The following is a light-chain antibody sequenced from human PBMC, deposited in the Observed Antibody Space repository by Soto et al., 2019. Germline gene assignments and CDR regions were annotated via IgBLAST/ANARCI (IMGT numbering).Light chain of an antibody. Sequence: EIVLTQSPATLSLSPGERATLSCRTSQSVSSYLAWYQQKPGQTPRLLIYDASNRATGIPARFSGSGSGTDFPLPISSLEPEDFAVYYCQQRSNWPPAWTFGQGTKVDI. J-gene: IGKJ1*01. CDR3: QQRSNWPPAWT. V-gene: IGKV3-11*01. CDR1: QSVSSY. CDR2: DAS.